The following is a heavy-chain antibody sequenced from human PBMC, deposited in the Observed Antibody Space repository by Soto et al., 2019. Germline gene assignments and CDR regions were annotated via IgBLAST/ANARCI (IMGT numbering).Heavy chain of an antibody. CDR1: GVSVNSDNYY. CDR3: ATEYSNSPEAFDF. V-gene: IGHV4-61*03. J-gene: IGHJ4*02. CDR2: IYNTGST. Sequence: PSETLTLTCTVSGVSVNSDNYYWSWIRQPPGKGLEWIWHIYNTGSTTYNPSLKSRVTISLDTSRNHFSLSLNSVTAADTAVFYCATEYSNSPEAFDFWGRGNLVTVSS. D-gene: IGHD6-6*01.